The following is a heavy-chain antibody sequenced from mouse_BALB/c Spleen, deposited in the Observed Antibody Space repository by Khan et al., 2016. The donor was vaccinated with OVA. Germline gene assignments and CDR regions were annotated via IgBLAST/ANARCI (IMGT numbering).Heavy chain of an antibody. CDR3: ARGGSWGPCWFAY. J-gene: IGHJ3*01. CDR1: GYSITSGYF. D-gene: IGHD3-3*01. V-gene: IGHV3-6*02. Sequence: EVQLQESGPGLVKPSQSLSLTCSVTGYSITSGYFWNWIRQFPGNKLEWMGYIRYDGNSNYNPYLKNRISITRDTSKNQVFLQLNSLTPEDTATFCCARGGSWGPCWFAYLGQGTLVTGSA. CDR2: IRYDGNS.